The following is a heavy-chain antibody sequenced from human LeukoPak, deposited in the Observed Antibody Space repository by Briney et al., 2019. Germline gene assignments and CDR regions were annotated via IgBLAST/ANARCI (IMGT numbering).Heavy chain of an antibody. V-gene: IGHV1-24*01. CDR2: FDPEDGET. CDR3: ASRNISQYYDFWSGYYQGGHFDY. J-gene: IGHJ4*02. Sequence: ASVKVSCKASGYTFTGYYMHWVRQAPGKGLEWMGGFDPEDGETIYAQKFQGRVTMTEDTSTDTAYMELSSLRSEDTAVYYCASRNISQYYDFWSGYYQGGHFDYWGQGTLVTVSS. CDR1: GYTFTGYY. D-gene: IGHD3-3*01.